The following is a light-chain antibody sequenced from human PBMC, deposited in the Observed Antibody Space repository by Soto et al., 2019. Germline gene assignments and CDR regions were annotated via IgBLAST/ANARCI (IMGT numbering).Light chain of an antibody. J-gene: IGKJ2*01. V-gene: IGKV1-6*01. CDR2: AAS. CDR1: QGIRND. Sequence: AVQMTQSPSSLSASVGDRITITCRASQGIRNDLAWYQQKPGKATHLLIYAASRLHIGVPSRFSGSGSGTDFTFTITGLQPEDFVTYYCLQDNNYPYTFVQGTKLEIK. CDR3: LQDNNYPYT.